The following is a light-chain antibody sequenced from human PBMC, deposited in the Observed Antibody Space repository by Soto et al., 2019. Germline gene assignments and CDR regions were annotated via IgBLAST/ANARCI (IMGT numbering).Light chain of an antibody. J-gene: IGLJ2*01. Sequence: QSVLTQPPSVSEAPRQRVTISCSGSGSNIGNNPVNWYQQLPGKAPKLLIYYDHLLPSGVSDRFSGSKSGTSASLAISGLQSEDEADYYCAVWDDSLNGPLFGGGTKLTVL. V-gene: IGLV1-36*01. CDR2: YDH. CDR1: GSNIGNNP. CDR3: AVWDDSLNGPL.